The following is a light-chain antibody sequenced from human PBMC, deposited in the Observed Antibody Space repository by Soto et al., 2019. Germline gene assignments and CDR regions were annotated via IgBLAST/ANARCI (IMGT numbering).Light chain of an antibody. Sequence: QSALTQPASVSGSPGQSITISCTGNSSDVGNFYLASWYQQYPGKVPKLMIYEGNKRPSGVSDRFSGSKSGNTASLTISGLQAEDEADYYCCSYGGTSSSVVFGGGTKLTVL. CDR2: EGN. J-gene: IGLJ2*01. CDR1: SSDVGNFYL. V-gene: IGLV2-23*01. CDR3: CSYGGTSSSVV.